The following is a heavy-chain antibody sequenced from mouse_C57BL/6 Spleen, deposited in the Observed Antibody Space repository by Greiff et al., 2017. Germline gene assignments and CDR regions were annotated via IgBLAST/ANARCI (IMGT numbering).Heavy chain of an antibody. CDR2: IYPGDGDT. CDR1: GYAFSSYW. V-gene: IGHV1-80*01. J-gene: IGHJ4*01. CDR3: ARRDDYSNLYAMDY. D-gene: IGHD2-5*01. Sequence: QVQLQQSGAELVKPGASVKISCKASGYAFSSYWMNWVKQRPGKGLEWIGQIYPGDGDTNYNGKFKGKATLTADKSSSTAYMQLSSLTSEDSAVYFCARRDDYSNLYAMDYGGQGTSVTVSS.